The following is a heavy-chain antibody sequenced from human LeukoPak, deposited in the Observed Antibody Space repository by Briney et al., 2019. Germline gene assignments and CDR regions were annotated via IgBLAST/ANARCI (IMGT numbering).Heavy chain of an antibody. CDR3: AGDRGSSFISFDY. CDR2: IIPIFGIT. Sequence: SVKVSCKASGGTFSSYTISWVRQAPGQGLEGMGSIIPIFGITNYAQNLQGRVTITAKTTTSTAYMKLSSLRCEDRAVYYCAGDRGSSFISFDYWGQGTLVTVSS. J-gene: IGHJ4*01. CDR1: GGTFSSYT. V-gene: IGHV1-69*04. D-gene: IGHD6-13*01.